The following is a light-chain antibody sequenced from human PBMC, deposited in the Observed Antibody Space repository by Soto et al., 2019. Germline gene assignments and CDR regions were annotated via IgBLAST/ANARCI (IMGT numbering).Light chain of an antibody. V-gene: IGLV4-69*01. CDR2: VNSDGSH. J-gene: IGLJ3*02. CDR1: SGHSTHA. Sequence: QSVLTQSPSASASLGASVKLTCTLSSGHSTHAIAWHQQRPEKGPRYLMRVNSDGSHSKGDGIPDRFSGSSSGTERYLTISSLQSDDEADFYCQTWDTGIQVFGGGTKLTVL. CDR3: QTWDTGIQV.